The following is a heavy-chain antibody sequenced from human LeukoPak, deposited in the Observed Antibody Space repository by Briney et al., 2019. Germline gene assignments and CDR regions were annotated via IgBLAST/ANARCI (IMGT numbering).Heavy chain of an antibody. CDR2: IHPGDSDT. Sequence: GESLKISCKASGDSATSYSIRYVRQMPGKGLEWMGIIHPGDSDTRYSPSFEGQVTISADKSISTAYLQWSSLKASDTAMYYWSSNTSWCRYGYGYWGQGTLVTVSS. CDR1: GDSATSYS. V-gene: IGHV5-51*01. CDR3: SSNTSWCRYGYGY. J-gene: IGHJ4*02. D-gene: IGHD5-18*01.